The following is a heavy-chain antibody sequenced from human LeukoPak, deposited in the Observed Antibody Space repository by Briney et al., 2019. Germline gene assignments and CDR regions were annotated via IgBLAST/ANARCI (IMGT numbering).Heavy chain of an antibody. V-gene: IGHV4-61*02. Sequence: PSQTLSLTCTVSGGPISSGSYYWSWIRQPAGKGLEWIGRIYTSGSTNYNPSLKSRVTISVDTSKNQFSLKLSSVTAADTAVYYCARDLRGYSGYDYPPYYYYYMDVWGKGTTVTVSS. CDR3: ARDLRGYSGYDYPPYYYYYMDV. D-gene: IGHD5-12*01. CDR1: GGPISSGSYY. J-gene: IGHJ6*03. CDR2: IYTSGST.